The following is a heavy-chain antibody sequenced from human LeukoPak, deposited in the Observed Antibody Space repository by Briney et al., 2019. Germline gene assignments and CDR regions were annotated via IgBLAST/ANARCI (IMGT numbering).Heavy chain of an antibody. CDR3: GRDALVGYFSYYYMDV. J-gene: IGHJ6*03. CDR1: GGSISSHY. Sequence: PSETLSLTCTVSGGSISSHYWTWIRQSPVKGLEWIGDISNSGSTSYNPSLKSRVTISIDTSKNQFSLKLSSVTAADTAVYYCGRDALVGYFSYYYMDVWGKGTTVAVSS. V-gene: IGHV4-59*11. CDR2: ISNSGST. D-gene: IGHD2-15*01.